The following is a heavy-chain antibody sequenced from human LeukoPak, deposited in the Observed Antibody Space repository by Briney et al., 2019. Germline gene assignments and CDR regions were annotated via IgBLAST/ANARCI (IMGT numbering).Heavy chain of an antibody. CDR1: GFTFSGYA. CDR2: ISGSSSYT. Sequence: GGSLRLSCAASGFTFSGYAMSWVRQAPGEGLEWLSYISGSSSYTNYADSVKGRFTISRDNAKNSLYLQMNSLRAEDTAVYYCARDKGPIIAVAPFDYWGQGTLVTVSS. J-gene: IGHJ4*02. D-gene: IGHD6-19*01. CDR3: ARDKGPIIAVAPFDY. V-gene: IGHV3-11*06.